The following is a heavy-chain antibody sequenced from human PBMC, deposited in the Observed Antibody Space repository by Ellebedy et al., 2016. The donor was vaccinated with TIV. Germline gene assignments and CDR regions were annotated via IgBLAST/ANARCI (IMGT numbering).Heavy chain of an antibody. CDR2: IYHSGST. CDR1: GYSISSGYY. Sequence: MPSETLSLTCTVSGYSISSGYYWGWIRQPPGKGLEWIGFIYHSGSTYYNPSLKSRVTISVDTSKNQFSLKLSSVTAADTAVYYCARDAVAVKEGYFDYWGQGTLVTVSS. J-gene: IGHJ4*02. D-gene: IGHD6-19*01. V-gene: IGHV4-38-2*02. CDR3: ARDAVAVKEGYFDY.